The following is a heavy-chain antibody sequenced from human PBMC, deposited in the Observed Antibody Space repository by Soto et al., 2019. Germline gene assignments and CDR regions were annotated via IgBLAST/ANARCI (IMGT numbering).Heavy chain of an antibody. V-gene: IGHV5-51*01. CDR3: ARLTYSSQRRGGYYYYMDV. J-gene: IGHJ6*03. D-gene: IGHD6-13*01. Sequence: PGESLKISCKGSGYSFTSYWIGWVRQMPGKGLEWMGIIYPGDSDTRYSPSFQGQVTISADKSISTAYLQWSSLKASDTAMYYCARLTYSSQRRGGYYYYMDVWSKGTTVTVSS. CDR1: GYSFTSYW. CDR2: IYPGDSDT.